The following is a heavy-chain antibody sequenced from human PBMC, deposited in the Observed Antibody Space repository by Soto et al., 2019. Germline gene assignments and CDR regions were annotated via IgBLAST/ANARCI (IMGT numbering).Heavy chain of an antibody. V-gene: IGHV4-39*01. Sequence: SETLSLTCTVSGGSVSNSNYFWGWIRQSPGRGLEWIGSVYYRGRSYSKSSVKSRVTISVDTSKNQFSLNLNSVTASDTAVYFCVSQRTSVLTQAYFDYWGPGALVTVSS. CDR1: GGSVSNSNYF. D-gene: IGHD2-8*01. CDR3: VSQRTSVLTQAYFDY. J-gene: IGHJ4*02. CDR2: VYYRGRS.